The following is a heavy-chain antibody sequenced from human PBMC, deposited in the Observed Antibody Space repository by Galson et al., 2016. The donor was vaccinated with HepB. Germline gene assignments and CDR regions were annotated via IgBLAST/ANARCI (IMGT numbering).Heavy chain of an antibody. CDR2: MSSSGRTI. D-gene: IGHD2-2*01. Sequence: SLRLSCAVSGFNFSDYYMSWIRQAPGKGLEWLSFMSSSGRTIFHTDSVKGRFTISRDNAKNSLYLQMSSLRAEDTAVYYCARNLDQLRSFDHWGPGTPVTVSS. CDR3: ARNLDQLRSFDH. CDR1: GFNFSDYY. V-gene: IGHV3-11*01. J-gene: IGHJ4*02.